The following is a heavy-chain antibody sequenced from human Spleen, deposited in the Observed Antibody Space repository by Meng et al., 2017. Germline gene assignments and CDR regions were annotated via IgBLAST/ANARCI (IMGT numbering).Heavy chain of an antibody. V-gene: IGHV3-7*01. D-gene: IGHD6-13*01. Sequence: GESLKISCAASGFTFSSYAMHWVRQAPGKGLEWVANIKQDGSEKYCVDSVKGRFTISRDNAKNSLYLQMNSLRAEDTAVYYCARGGTSSWYSVWFDPWGQGTLVTVSS. CDR3: ARGGTSSWYSVWFDP. CDR1: GFTFSSYA. CDR2: IKQDGSEK. J-gene: IGHJ5*02.